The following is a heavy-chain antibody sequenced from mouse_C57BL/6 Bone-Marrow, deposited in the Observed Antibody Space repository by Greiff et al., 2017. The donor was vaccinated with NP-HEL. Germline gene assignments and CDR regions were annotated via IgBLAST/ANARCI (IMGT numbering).Heavy chain of an antibody. CDR3: ARSNYGSSSRYWYFDV. J-gene: IGHJ1*03. Sequence: QVQLQQPGAELVRPGSSVKLSCKASGYTFTSYWMHWVKQRPIQGLEWIGNIDPSDSETNYNQKFKDKATLTVDKSSSTAYMQLSSLTSEDSAFYYCARSNYGSSSRYWYFDVWGTGTTVTVAS. V-gene: IGHV1-52*01. CDR1: GYTFTSYW. D-gene: IGHD1-1*01. CDR2: IDPSDSET.